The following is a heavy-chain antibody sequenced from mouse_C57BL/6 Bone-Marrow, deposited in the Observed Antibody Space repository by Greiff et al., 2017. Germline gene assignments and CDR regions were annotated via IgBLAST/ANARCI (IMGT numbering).Heavy chain of an antibody. V-gene: IGHV1-82*01. J-gene: IGHJ2*01. CDR3: ARGYYGSSYDY. CDR2: SYPGDGDT. D-gene: IGHD1-1*01. Sequence: VQLQQSGPELVKPGASVKISCKASGYAFSSSWMNWVKQRPGKGLEWIGRSYPGDGDTNYNGKFKGKATLTADKSSSTAYMQLSSLTSEDSAVYFCARGYYGSSYDYWGQGTTLTVSS. CDR1: GYAFSSSW.